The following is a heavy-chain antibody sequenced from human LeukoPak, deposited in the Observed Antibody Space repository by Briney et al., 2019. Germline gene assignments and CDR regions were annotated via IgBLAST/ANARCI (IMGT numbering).Heavy chain of an antibody. J-gene: IGHJ4*02. V-gene: IGHV3-23*01. D-gene: IGHD3-22*01. CDR2: ISGSGGST. CDR1: GFTFSSYA. Sequence: PGGSLRLSCAASGFTFSSYAMSWVRQAPGKGLGWVSAISGSGGSTYYADSVKGRFTISRDNSKNTLYLQMNSLRAEDTAVYYCAKGEYYYDSSGHFDYWGQGTLVTVSS. CDR3: AKGEYYYDSSGHFDY.